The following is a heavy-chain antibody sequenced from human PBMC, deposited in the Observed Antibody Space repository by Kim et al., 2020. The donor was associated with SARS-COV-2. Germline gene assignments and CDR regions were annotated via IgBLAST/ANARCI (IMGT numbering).Heavy chain of an antibody. CDR3: AKTSGFFDV. Sequence: GWSLRLSCAASGFSFSTSWMTWVRQAPGKGLEWVANIKEDGSEKFYLDSVRGRFTISRDNAENSLFLQMDSLRAEDTAVYYCAKTSGFFDVWGQGTLVTV. CDR2: IKEDGSEK. D-gene: IGHD7-27*01. J-gene: IGHJ4*02. V-gene: IGHV3-7*01. CDR1: GFSFSTSW.